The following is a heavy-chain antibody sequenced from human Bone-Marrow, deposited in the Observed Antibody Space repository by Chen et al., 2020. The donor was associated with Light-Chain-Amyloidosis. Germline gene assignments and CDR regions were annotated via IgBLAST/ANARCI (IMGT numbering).Heavy chain of an antibody. Sequence: QVQLQQWGAGLLKPSETLSLTCAVYGGSFSGYYWSWIRQPPGKGLEWIGEINHSGSTNYNPSRKSRVTISVDTSKNQFSLKLSSVTAADTAVYYCARGREYIPFDYWGQGTLVTVSS. CDR1: GGSFSGYY. V-gene: IGHV4-34*01. CDR3: ARGREYIPFDY. J-gene: IGHJ4*02. D-gene: IGHD1-1*01. CDR2: INHSGST.